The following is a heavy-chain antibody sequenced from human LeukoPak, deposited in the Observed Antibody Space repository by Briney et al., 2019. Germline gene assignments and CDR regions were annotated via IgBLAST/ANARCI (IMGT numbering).Heavy chain of an antibody. CDR2: IKQDGSEK. CDR3: VKVAKYYYGSETYYFFEH. J-gene: IGHJ4*02. Sequence: GGSLRLSCVGSGFTFTTYWMSWVRQAPGKGLEWVANIKQDGSEKYYVDSVKGRFTISRDNAKNSLDLQMNSLRVEDTGIYYCVKVAKYYYGSETYYFFEHWGQGTPVTASS. D-gene: IGHD3-10*01. V-gene: IGHV3-7*01. CDR1: GFTFTTYW.